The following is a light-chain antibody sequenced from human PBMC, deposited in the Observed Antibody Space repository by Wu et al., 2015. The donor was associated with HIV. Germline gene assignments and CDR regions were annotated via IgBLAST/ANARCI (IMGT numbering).Light chain of an antibody. CDR3: QQYGSSPNS. Sequence: EIVLTQSPGTLSLSPGERATLSCRASQSINSNYVAWYQQKPGQAPRLLIYDTSNRATGIPDRFSGSGSGTDFTLTISRLEPEDFAVYYCQQYGSSPNSFGQGTKLEIK. V-gene: IGKV3-20*01. CDR1: QSINSNY. J-gene: IGKJ2*03. CDR2: DTS.